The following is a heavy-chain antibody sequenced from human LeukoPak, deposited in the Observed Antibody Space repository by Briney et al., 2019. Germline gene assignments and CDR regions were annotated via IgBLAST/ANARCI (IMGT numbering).Heavy chain of an antibody. CDR3: ARDSADGYNSDN. CDR1: GFTFSSYA. J-gene: IGHJ4*02. V-gene: IGHV3-30-3*01. Sequence: GRSLRLSCAASGFTFSSYAMHWVRQAPGKGLEWVAVISYDGSNKYYADSVKGRFTISRDNSKNTLYLQMNSLRAEDTAVYYCARDSADGYNSDNWGQGTLVTVSS. D-gene: IGHD5-24*01. CDR2: ISYDGSNK.